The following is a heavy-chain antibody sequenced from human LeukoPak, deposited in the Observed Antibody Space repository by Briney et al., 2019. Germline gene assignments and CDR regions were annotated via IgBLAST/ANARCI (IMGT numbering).Heavy chain of an antibody. J-gene: IGHJ4*02. CDR2: IYTSGST. V-gene: IGHV4-4*07. CDR3: ARDFFYGGNRYYFDD. D-gene: IGHD4-23*01. CDR1: GGSISSYY. Sequence: SETLSLTCTVSGGSISSYYWSWIRQPAGKGLEWIGRIYTSGSTNYNPSLKSRVTMSVGTSKNQFSLKLSSVTAADTAVYYSARDFFYGGNRYYFDDWGQGTLVTVSS.